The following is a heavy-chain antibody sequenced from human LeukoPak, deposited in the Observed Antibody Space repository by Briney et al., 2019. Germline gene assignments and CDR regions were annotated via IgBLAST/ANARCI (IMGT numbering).Heavy chain of an antibody. Sequence: PGGSLRLSCAASGFAFSNYGMHWVRQAPGQGLEWVAVISFDGTNTYYADSLKGRFTISRDNSKSTVYLQMNSLRPEDTALYYCARVRYGYYFDYWGQGTLVTVSS. D-gene: IGHD5-18*01. V-gene: IGHV3-30*03. CDR3: ARVRYGYYFDY. J-gene: IGHJ4*02. CDR1: GFAFSNYG. CDR2: ISFDGTNT.